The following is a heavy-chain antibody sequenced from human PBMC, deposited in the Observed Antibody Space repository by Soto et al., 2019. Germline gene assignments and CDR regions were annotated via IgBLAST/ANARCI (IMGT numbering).Heavy chain of an antibody. J-gene: IGHJ6*02. CDR2: IDPSDSYT. CDR1: GYSFTSYW. D-gene: IGHD2-2*01. Sequence: KVSCKGSGYSFTSYWISWVRQMPGKGLEWMGRIDPSDSYTNYSPSFQGHVTISADKSISTAYLQWSSLKASDTAMYYCARRRGTSYYYYGMDVWGQGTTVTVSS. V-gene: IGHV5-10-1*01. CDR3: ARRRGTSYYYYGMDV.